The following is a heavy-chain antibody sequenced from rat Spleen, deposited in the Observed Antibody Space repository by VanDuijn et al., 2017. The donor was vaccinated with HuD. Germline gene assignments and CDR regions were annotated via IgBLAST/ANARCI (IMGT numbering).Heavy chain of an antibody. Sequence: QVQLKESGPGLVQPSQTLSLTCTVSGFSLTSNGVGWVRQPPGKGLEWIAAITTGGSTYYNSALKSRLSFSRDTSKNQVFLEMNSLQAEDAATYYCAREGNSGVMDVWGQGTSVTVSS. CDR3: AREGNSGVMDV. D-gene: IGHD1-10*01. CDR1: GFSLTSNG. J-gene: IGHJ4*01. CDR2: ITTGGST. V-gene: IGHV2S12*01.